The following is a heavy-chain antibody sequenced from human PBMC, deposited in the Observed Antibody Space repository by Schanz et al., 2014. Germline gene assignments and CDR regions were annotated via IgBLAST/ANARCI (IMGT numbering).Heavy chain of an antibody. CDR1: GGTFSSYA. CDR2: IIPILGIA. V-gene: IGHV1-69*04. Sequence: QVQLVQSGAEVKKPGSPVKVSCKSSGGTFSSYAISWVRQAPGQGLEWMGRIIPILGIANYAQKFQGRVTITADKSTFTAYMDVSSLRSEDTAVYYCAKDYQDCSSTSCYLWENYYMDVWGKGTTVTVSS. CDR3: AKDYQDCSSTSCYLWENYYMDV. J-gene: IGHJ6*03. D-gene: IGHD2-2*01.